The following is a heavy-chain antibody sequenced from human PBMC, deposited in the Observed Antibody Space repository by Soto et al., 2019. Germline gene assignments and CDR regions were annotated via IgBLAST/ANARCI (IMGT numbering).Heavy chain of an antibody. V-gene: IGHV1-8*01. Sequence: GASVKVSCKASGYTFTSYDINWVRQATGQGLEWMGWMNPNSGNTGYAQKFQGRVTMTRNTSISTAYMELSSLRSEDTAVYYCARGAYCSGGSCYSNWFEPWGQGTLVTVSS. CDR2: MNPNSGNT. CDR3: ARGAYCSGGSCYSNWFEP. D-gene: IGHD2-15*01. J-gene: IGHJ5*02. CDR1: GYTFTSYD.